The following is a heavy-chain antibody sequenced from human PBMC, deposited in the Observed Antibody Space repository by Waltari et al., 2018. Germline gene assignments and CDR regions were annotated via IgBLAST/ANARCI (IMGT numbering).Heavy chain of an antibody. CDR2: IYSGGST. J-gene: IGHJ6*02. CDR1: GFPVSSNY. Sequence: EVQLVESGGGLIQPGGSLRLSCAASGFPVSSNYMSWVRKPPGKGLEWVSVIYSGGSTYYADSVKGRFTISRDNSKNTLYLQMNSLRAEDTAVYYCARDYYDSSGPYGMDVWGQGTTVTVSS. D-gene: IGHD3-22*01. V-gene: IGHV3-53*01. CDR3: ARDYYDSSGPYGMDV.